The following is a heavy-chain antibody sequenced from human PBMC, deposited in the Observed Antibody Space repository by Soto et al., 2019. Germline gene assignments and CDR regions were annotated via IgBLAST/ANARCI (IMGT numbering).Heavy chain of an antibody. D-gene: IGHD3-3*01. V-gene: IGHV3-30*18. J-gene: IGHJ6*02. CDR2: VSYNGSTK. Sequence: GGSLRLSCAASGFTSSSYGMHWVRQAPGKGLEWVGVVSYNGSTKYYGDSVKGRFTISRDNSRNTIYLQMNSLTTEDTAVYYYAKDTTTTTFGPTYYGMDVWGQGTTVTVSS. CDR3: AKDTTTTTFGPTYYGMDV. CDR1: GFTSSSYG.